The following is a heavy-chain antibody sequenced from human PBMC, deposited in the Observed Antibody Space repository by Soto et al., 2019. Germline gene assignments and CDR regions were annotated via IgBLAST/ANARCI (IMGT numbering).Heavy chain of an antibody. V-gene: IGHV6-1*01. CDR3: AREYETGWST. CDR2: TYYRTKWYN. D-gene: IGHD6-19*01. CDR1: GDSVFNNTAA. Sequence: QVQLQQSGPGLVKPSQTLSLTCAISGDSVFNNTAAWNWIRQSPSKGLEWLGRTYYRTKWYNEYALSVKSRITIHPDTSKNQFSLQLNSVTLDDTAVYYCAREYETGWSTWGQGTLVTVSS. J-gene: IGHJ4*02.